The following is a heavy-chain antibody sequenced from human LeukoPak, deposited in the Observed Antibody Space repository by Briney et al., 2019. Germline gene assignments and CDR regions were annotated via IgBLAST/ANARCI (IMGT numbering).Heavy chain of an antibody. CDR1: GFTFSNYE. Sequence: PGGSLRLSCAASGFTFSNYEMNWVRQAPGKGLEWVSYIGSSGSTIYYADSVKGRFTISRDNAKNSLYLPMNSLRDEDTAVYYCATLGRVVVVVAATQNWFDPWGQGTLVTVSS. D-gene: IGHD2-15*01. J-gene: IGHJ5*02. V-gene: IGHV3-48*03. CDR3: ATLGRVVVVVAATQNWFDP. CDR2: IGSSGSTI.